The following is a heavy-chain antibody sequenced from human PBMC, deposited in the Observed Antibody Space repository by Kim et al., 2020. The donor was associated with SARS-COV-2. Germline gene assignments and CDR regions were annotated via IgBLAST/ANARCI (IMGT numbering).Heavy chain of an antibody. J-gene: IGHJ4*01. CDR3: VRDRTPTTVTGDFDY. CDR1: GYSISDGFY. D-gene: IGHD4-17*01. CDR2: RYYSDNI. V-gene: IGHV4-38-2*02. Sequence: SETLSLTCSVSGYSISDGFYWGWIRQPPGRGLEWIGSRYYSDNIHYNPSLKSRVKISVDTSKNQVSLELTAVTAADTAIYYCVRDRTPTTVTGDFDYWGHGTLVTVSS.